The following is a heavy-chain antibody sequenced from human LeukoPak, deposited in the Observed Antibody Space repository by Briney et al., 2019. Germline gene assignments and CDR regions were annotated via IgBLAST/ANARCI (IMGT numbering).Heavy chain of an antibody. CDR1: GFTFSNYG. J-gene: IGHJ4*02. CDR2: IWYDGSNK. CDR3: ARGSLGTIAVAGTLDY. V-gene: IGHV3-33*08. D-gene: IGHD6-19*01. Sequence: GGSLRLSCEASGFTFSNYGMHWVRQAPGKGLEWVAVIWYDGSNKYHADSVKGRFTISRDNSKNTLYLQMNSLRAEDTAVYYCARGSLGTIAVAGTLDYWGQGILVTVSS.